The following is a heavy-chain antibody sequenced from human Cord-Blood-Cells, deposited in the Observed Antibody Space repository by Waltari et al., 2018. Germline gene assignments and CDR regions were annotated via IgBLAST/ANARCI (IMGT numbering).Heavy chain of an antibody. J-gene: IGHJ4*02. D-gene: IGHD3-10*01. Sequence: QVQLQQWGAGLLKPSETLSLTCAVYGGSFRGYYWSWIRQPPGKGLEWIGEINHSGSTNYNPSLKSRVIISVDTSKNQFSLKLSSVTAADTAVYYCARNYGSGSPFDYWGQGTLVTVSS. CDR3: ARNYGSGSPFDY. CDR2: INHSGST. CDR1: GGSFRGYY. V-gene: IGHV4-34*01.